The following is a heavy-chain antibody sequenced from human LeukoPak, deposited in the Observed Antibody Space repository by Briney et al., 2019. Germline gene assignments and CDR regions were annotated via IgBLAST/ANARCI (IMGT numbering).Heavy chain of an antibody. D-gene: IGHD6-13*01. J-gene: IGHJ4*02. Sequence: ASVKVSCKASGYTFTSYGISWVRQAPGQGLEWMGWINPNSGGTNYAQKFQGWVTMTRDTSISTAYMELSRLRSDDTAVYYCAREAAAASPPDYWGQGTLVTVSS. CDR1: GYTFTSYG. V-gene: IGHV1-2*04. CDR2: INPNSGGT. CDR3: AREAAAASPPDY.